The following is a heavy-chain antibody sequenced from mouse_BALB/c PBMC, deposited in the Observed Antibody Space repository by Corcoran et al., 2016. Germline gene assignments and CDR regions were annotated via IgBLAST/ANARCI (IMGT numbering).Heavy chain of an antibody. J-gene: IGHJ1*01. CDR2: INPNNGGT. V-gene: IGHV1-18*01. CDR1: GYTFTDYN. CDR3: ARLFITTATRYFDV. D-gene: IGHD1-2*01. Sequence: EVLLQQSGPELVKPGASVKIPCKASGYTFTDYNMDWVKQSHGKSLEWIGEINPNNGGTIYNQKFKGKATLTVDKSSSTAYMELRSLTSEDTAVYYCARLFITTATRYFDVWGAGTTVTVSS.